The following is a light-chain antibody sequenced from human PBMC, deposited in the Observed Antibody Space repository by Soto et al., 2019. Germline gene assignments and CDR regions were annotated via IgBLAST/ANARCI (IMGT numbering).Light chain of an antibody. CDR2: GAS. CDR1: QSITRL. Sequence: DIQMTQSPSSLSASVGDRVTITCRASQSITRLLNWYQQKPGKAPKLLIYGASSLQSGVPSRFSGSGSGTDFTLTISSLQPEDFATYYCQQSYSTPWTFGQGTKVEIK. CDR3: QQSYSTPWT. J-gene: IGKJ1*01. V-gene: IGKV1-39*01.